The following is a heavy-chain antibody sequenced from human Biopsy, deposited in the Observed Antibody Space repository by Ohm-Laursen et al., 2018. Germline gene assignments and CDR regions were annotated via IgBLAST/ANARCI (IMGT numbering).Heavy chain of an antibody. CDR1: GDTISSYY. CDR2: VYYTGST. Sequence: SDTLSLTCPVSGDTISSYYWGWIGQPPGKGRQWIGYVYYTGSTDYNPSLQSRVTISVDTSKNHFSLRLRSVTPADTAIYYCARDRGYYSDRTVPGYFDLWGRGTLVTVSS. V-gene: IGHV4-59*01. D-gene: IGHD3-22*01. J-gene: IGHJ2*01. CDR3: ARDRGYYSDRTVPGYFDL.